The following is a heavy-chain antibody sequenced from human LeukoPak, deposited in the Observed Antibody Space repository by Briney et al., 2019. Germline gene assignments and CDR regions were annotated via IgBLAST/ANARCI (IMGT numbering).Heavy chain of an antibody. Sequence: SETLSLTCTVSGGSVSSDSYFWTWIRQPPGKGLEWIGYIYYSGSTNYNPSLKSRVTISLDTSKSQISLKLSSVTAADTAVYYCARAPRYSSGGYYAFDIWGQGTMVTVSS. D-gene: IGHD6-19*01. V-gene: IGHV4-61*01. CDR3: ARAPRYSSGGYYAFDI. CDR1: GGSVSSDSYF. J-gene: IGHJ3*02. CDR2: IYYSGST.